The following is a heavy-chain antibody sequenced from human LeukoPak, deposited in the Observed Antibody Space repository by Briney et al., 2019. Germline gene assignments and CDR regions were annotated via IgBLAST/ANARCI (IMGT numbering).Heavy chain of an antibody. Sequence: GASVKVSCKASGYTFTGYYMHWVRQAPGQGLEWMGWINPNSGGTNYAQKFQGRVTMTRNTSISTAYMELSSLRSEDTAVYYCARKNYDFWSGYLNWFDPWGQGTLVTVSS. CDR3: ARKNYDFWSGYLNWFDP. J-gene: IGHJ5*02. CDR1: GYTFTGYY. CDR2: INPNSGGT. D-gene: IGHD3-3*01. V-gene: IGHV1-2*02.